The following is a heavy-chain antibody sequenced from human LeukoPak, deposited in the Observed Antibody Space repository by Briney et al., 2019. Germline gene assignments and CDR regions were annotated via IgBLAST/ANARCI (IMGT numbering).Heavy chain of an antibody. CDR2: INGDGSSA. D-gene: IGHD2-2*01. Sequence: GGSLRLSCVASGFTFSDYWMDWVRQVPGKGLVWVSRINGDGSSASYADSVKGRFTISRDNAKNTMYLQMNSPRGEDTAVYYCARELGYCGHTRCHKPLDFWGQGTLATVSS. CDR3: ARELGYCGHTRCHKPLDF. CDR1: GFTFSDYW. J-gene: IGHJ4*02. V-gene: IGHV3-74*01.